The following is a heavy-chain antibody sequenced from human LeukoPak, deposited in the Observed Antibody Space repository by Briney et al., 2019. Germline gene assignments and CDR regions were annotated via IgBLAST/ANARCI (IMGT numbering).Heavy chain of an antibody. D-gene: IGHD1-26*01. CDR2: ISSSSNYI. V-gene: IGHV3-21*01. Sequence: GGSLRLSCAASGFTFSSYSMNWVRQAPGKGLEWVSSISSSSNYIYYTDSVKGRFTISRDNAKNSLYLQMNSLRAEDTGIYYCVRDKIVGATILDYWGQGTQVTVSS. CDR3: VRDKIVGATILDY. J-gene: IGHJ4*02. CDR1: GFTFSSYS.